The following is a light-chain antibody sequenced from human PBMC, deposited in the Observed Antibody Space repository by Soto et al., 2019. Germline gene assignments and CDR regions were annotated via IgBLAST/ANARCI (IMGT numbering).Light chain of an antibody. CDR2: EVS. CDR3: SSNAGSNNLV. J-gene: IGLJ2*01. Sequence: QSALTQPPSASGTPGQSVTIPCTGTSSDVGDYNYVSWYQQHPGKAHKLVIYEVSRRPSGVPDRFSGSKSGNTASLTVSGLQAEDEADYYCSSNAGSNNLVFGGGTKVTVL. CDR1: SSDVGDYNY. V-gene: IGLV2-8*01.